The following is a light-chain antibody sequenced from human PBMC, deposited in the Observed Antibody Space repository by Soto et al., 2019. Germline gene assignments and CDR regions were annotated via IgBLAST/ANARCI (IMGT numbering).Light chain of an antibody. V-gene: IGLV2-8*01. CDR3: QSYDSSNHWV. CDR1: SSDVGGYNY. Sequence: QSALTQPPSASGSPGQSVTISCTGTSSDVGGYNYVSWYQQHPGKAPQLIIYEVSKRPSGVPDRFSGSKSGNTASLTVSGLQAEDEADYYCQSYDSSNHWVFGGGTKLTVL. CDR2: EVS. J-gene: IGLJ3*02.